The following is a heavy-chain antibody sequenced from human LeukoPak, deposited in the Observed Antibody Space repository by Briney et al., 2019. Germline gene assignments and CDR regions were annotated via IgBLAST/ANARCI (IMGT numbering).Heavy chain of an antibody. CDR2: ISSSSSYI. Sequence: PGGSLRLSCAASGFTFSSYSMNWVRQAPGKGLEWVSSISSSSSYIYYADSVKGRFTISRDNAKNSLYLQMNSLRAEDTAVYYCARDGGYSSGWYNWFDPWGQGTLVTVSS. CDR1: GFTFSSYS. V-gene: IGHV3-21*01. CDR3: ARDGGYSSGWYNWFDP. J-gene: IGHJ5*02. D-gene: IGHD6-19*01.